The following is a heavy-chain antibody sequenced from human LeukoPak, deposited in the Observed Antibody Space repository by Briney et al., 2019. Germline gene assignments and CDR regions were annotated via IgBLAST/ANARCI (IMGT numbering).Heavy chain of an antibody. CDR1: GFTFSNYA. V-gene: IGHV3-23*01. D-gene: IGHD3-9*01. Sequence: GGSLRLSCAASGFTFSNYAMTWVRQAPGKGLEWVSVISDSGKNTYYADSVKGRFTISRDNSKNTLYLQMYSLRVEDTAIYSCAKSAGRYLDLSYYYDYWGQRTLVTVSS. CDR2: ISDSGKNT. CDR3: AKSAGRYLDLSYYYDY. J-gene: IGHJ4*02.